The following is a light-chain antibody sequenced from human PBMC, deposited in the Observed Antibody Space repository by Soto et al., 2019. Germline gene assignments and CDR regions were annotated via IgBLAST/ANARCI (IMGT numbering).Light chain of an antibody. Sequence: EVVLTQSPDTLSLSPGGSATLSCRASQSVSSYLAWYQQRPGQALRLLIFRASTRASGIPARFSGGGSGTEFTLTISRLQSEDFAVYYCQQYGNWPPWTFGPGTRVEIK. J-gene: IGKJ1*01. CDR1: QSVSSY. V-gene: IGKV3-15*01. CDR3: QQYGNWPPWT. CDR2: RAS.